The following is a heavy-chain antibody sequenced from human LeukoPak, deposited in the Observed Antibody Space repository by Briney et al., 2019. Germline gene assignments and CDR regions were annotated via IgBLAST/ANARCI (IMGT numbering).Heavy chain of an antibody. Sequence: PSETLSLTCAVYGGSFSGYYWSWIRQPPGKGLEWIGEIDHSGSTNYNPSLRSRVTVSVHTSKNQLSLKLSSVTAADTAVYYCARQWLVSPLFDYWGQGTLVTVSS. D-gene: IGHD6-19*01. J-gene: IGHJ4*02. CDR2: IDHSGST. CDR1: GGSFSGYY. CDR3: ARQWLVSPLFDY. V-gene: IGHV4-34*01.